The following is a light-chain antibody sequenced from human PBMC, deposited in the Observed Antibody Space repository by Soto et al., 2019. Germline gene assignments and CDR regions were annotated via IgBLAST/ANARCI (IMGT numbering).Light chain of an antibody. V-gene: IGKV3-20*01. CDR2: GAS. CDR3: ERYDTSPPYT. CDR1: QSVSSSY. Sequence: EIVLTQSPGTLSLSPGERATLSCRASQSVSSSYLAWYQQKPGQAPRLLIYGASSRATGIPDRFSGSGSGTELSLHICRLKPEECGGYYCERYDTSPPYTLAQQNKL. J-gene: IGKJ2*01.